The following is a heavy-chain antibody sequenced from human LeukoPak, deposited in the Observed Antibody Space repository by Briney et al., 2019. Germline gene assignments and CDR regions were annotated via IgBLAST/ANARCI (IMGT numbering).Heavy chain of an antibody. CDR3: ARGGSSGWSLDF. CDR1: GFTFSNHG. V-gene: IGHV3-23*01. CDR2: ISHSGGST. Sequence: GGSLRLSCAASGFTFSNHGASWVRQAPGKGLEWVSGISHSGGSTYYADSVKGRFTLSRDNSKNTLYLQMTSLRVEDTAVYYCARGGSSGWSLDFWGQGTLVTVSS. D-gene: IGHD6-13*01. J-gene: IGHJ4*02.